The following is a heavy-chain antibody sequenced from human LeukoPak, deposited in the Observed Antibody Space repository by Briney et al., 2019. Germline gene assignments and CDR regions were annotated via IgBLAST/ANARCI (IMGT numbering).Heavy chain of an antibody. Sequence: SETLPLTCTVSGGSISSYYWSWIRQPAGKGLEWIGRTYTSGSTNYNPSLKSRVTMSVDTSKNQFSLKLSSVTAADTAVYYCARDSDIVGATNGAFDYWGQGTLVTVSS. D-gene: IGHD1-26*01. V-gene: IGHV4-4*07. CDR1: GGSISSYY. J-gene: IGHJ4*02. CDR3: ARDSDIVGATNGAFDY. CDR2: TYTSGST.